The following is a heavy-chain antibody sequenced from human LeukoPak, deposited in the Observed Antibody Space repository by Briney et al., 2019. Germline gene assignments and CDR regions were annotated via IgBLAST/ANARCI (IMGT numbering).Heavy chain of an antibody. J-gene: IGHJ3*02. CDR1: GYTFTSYY. D-gene: IGHD3-22*01. Sequence: ASAKVSCKASGYTFTSYYMHWVRQAPGQGLEWMGIINPSGGSTSYAQKFQGRVTMTRDMSTSTVYMELSSLRSEDTAVYYCARGYYDSSGYYSYGAFDIWGQGTMVTVSS. CDR3: ARGYYDSSGYYSYGAFDI. V-gene: IGHV1-46*01. CDR2: INPSGGST.